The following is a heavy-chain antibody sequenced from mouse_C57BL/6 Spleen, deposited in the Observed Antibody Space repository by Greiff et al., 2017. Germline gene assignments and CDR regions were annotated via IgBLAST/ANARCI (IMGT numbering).Heavy chain of an antibody. D-gene: IGHD2-1*01. CDR2: ISSGGSYT. CDR1: GFTFSSYG. J-gene: IGHJ2*01. CDR3: ARHLGRIFYDSFDY. Sequence: EVMLVESGGDLVKPGGSLKLSCAASGFTFSSYGVSWVRQTPDKRLEWVATISSGGSYTYYPDSVKGRFTISRDNAKNTLYLHMSILKSEYTAMYYCARHLGRIFYDSFDYWVQGTPLTVSS. V-gene: IGHV5-6*01.